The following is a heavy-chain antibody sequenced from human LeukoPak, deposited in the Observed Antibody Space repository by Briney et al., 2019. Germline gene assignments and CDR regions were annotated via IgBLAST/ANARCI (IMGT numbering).Heavy chain of an antibody. CDR3: AREAVEWLFKYYYYMDV. CDR1: GFTFSSYE. D-gene: IGHD3-3*01. Sequence: GGSLRLSCAASGFTFSSYEMNWVRQAPGKGLEWVAVISYDGSNKYYADSVKGRFTISRDNSKNTLYLQMNSLRAEDTAVYYCAREAVEWLFKYYYYMDVWGKGTTVTVSS. J-gene: IGHJ6*03. V-gene: IGHV3-30*04. CDR2: ISYDGSNK.